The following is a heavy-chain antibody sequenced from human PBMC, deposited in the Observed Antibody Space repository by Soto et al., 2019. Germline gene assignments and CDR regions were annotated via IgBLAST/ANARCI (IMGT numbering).Heavy chain of an antibody. D-gene: IGHD3-10*02. V-gene: IGHV4-4*02. CDR3: ASVRGGYYYAMDV. CDR1: GGSISSSNW. Sequence: PSETLSLTCAVPGGSISSSNWWSWVRQPPGKGLEWIGEIYHSGSTNYNPSLKSRVTISVDKSKNQFSLKLSSVTAADTAVYYCASVRGGYYYAMDVWGQGTTVTV. J-gene: IGHJ6*02. CDR2: IYHSGST.